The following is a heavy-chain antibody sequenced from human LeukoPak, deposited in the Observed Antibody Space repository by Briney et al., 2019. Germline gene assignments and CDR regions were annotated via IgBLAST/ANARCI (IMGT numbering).Heavy chain of an antibody. CDR2: VSAKTGDT. CDR1: VYTFTNYG. Sequence: ASVNVSFKSSVYTFTNYGITWVRQAPGQALEWMGWVSAKTGDTNYAQKFQGRVTMTTDTSTSTVYMELRSLSSDDTAVFYCARILASIIDYWGQGTLVRVSS. D-gene: IGHD5/OR15-5a*01. CDR3: ARILASIIDY. J-gene: IGHJ4*02. V-gene: IGHV1-18*01.